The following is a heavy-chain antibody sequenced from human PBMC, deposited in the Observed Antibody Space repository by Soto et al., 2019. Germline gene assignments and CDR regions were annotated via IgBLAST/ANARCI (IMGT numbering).Heavy chain of an antibody. CDR3: AIHYYDSSGSRDSLHP. D-gene: IGHD3-22*01. V-gene: IGHV1-69*01. J-gene: IGHJ5*02. Sequence: QVQLVQSGAEVKKPGSSVKVSCKASGGTFSSYAISWVRQAPGQGLEWMGGMIPIFGTANYAQKFQGRVTITADESTRNAYMELSSLKSEDTAVYCCAIHYYDSSGSRDSLHPGGQGSLVTVS. CDR1: GGTFSSYA. CDR2: MIPIFGTA.